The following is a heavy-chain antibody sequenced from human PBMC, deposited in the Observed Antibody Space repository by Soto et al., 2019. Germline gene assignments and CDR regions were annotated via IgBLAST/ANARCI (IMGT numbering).Heavy chain of an antibody. D-gene: IGHD3-22*01. CDR3: AKEMFPRTVLDSSSPWGDY. J-gene: IGHJ4*02. CDR2: LSYDGSHE. Sequence: QVQLVESGGGVVQPGTSLKLSCAASGFTFDDFGFHWVRQAPGKGLEWVATLSYDGSHEYYADSVKGRFTISRDNSKITPYLQMNSLKTEDTAMYYCAKEMFPRTVLDSSSPWGDYWGQGTLVTVSS. V-gene: IGHV3-30*18. CDR1: GFTFDDFG.